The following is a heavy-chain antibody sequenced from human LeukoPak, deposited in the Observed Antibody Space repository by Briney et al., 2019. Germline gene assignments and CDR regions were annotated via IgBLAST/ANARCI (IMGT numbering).Heavy chain of an antibody. CDR1: GGSFSGYF. V-gene: IGHV4-34*01. D-gene: IGHD3-10*01. J-gene: IGHJ5*02. Sequence: PSETLSLTCAVYGGSFSGYFWSWIRQPPGKGLEWIGEINHSGSTNYNPSLKSRVTISVDTSKNQFSLKLSSVTAADTAVYYCARAHRWFGEKGFDPWGQGTLVTVSS. CDR3: ARAHRWFGEKGFDP. CDR2: INHSGST.